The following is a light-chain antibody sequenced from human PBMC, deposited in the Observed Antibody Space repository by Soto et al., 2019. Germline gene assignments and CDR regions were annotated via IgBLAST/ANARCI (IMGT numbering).Light chain of an antibody. J-gene: IGKJ1*01. CDR1: QSVCGK. V-gene: IGKV3D-15*01. CDR3: QQYVSSPKT. Sequence: EVVMTHSPDTLSVSPGERATLSCRASQSVCGKVAWYQQKSGQPPRLFIYDTSTRATGVPGRFSGSGSGTEFTLTISSLQSEDFGVYYCQQYVSSPKTFGQGTKVDNK. CDR2: DTS.